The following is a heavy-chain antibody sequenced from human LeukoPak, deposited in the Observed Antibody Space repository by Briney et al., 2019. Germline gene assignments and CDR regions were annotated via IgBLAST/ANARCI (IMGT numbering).Heavy chain of an antibody. CDR2: ISNSGGST. J-gene: IGHJ3*02. CDR1: GFTFTTYS. CDR3: AKDYGDSPDDAFDI. Sequence: GSLRLSCAASGFTFTTYSLTWVRQAPGKGLEWVSAISNSGGSTHYADSVKGRFTISRDNSKNTLYLQMNSLRAEDTAVYYCAKDYGDSPDDAFDIWGQGTMVTVSS. D-gene: IGHD4-17*01. V-gene: IGHV3-23*01.